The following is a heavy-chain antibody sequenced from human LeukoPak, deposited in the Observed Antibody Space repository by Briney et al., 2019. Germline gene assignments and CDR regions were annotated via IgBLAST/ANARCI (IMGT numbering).Heavy chain of an antibody. V-gene: IGHV3-66*01. CDR3: ARDRAAVAVWGDWFDP. Sequence: TGGSLRLSCAASGFTVSSNYMSWVRQAPGKGLEWVSVIYSGGSTYYEDSVKGRFTISRDNSKNTLYLQMNSLRAEDTAVYYCARDRAAVAVWGDWFDPWGQGTLVTVSS. D-gene: IGHD6-19*01. CDR1: GFTVSSNY. J-gene: IGHJ5*02. CDR2: IYSGGST.